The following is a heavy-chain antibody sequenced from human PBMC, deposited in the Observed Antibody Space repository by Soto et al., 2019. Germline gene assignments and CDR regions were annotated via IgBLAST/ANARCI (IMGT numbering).Heavy chain of an antibody. Sequence: GGSLRLCCAASGFTFSSYGMHWVRQAPGKGLEWVAVIWYDGSNKYYADSVKGRFTISRDNSKNTMYLQMNSLRAEDTAVYYCARDQNDFWSGYYVYYGMDVWGQGTTVTVSS. CDR1: GFTFSSYG. J-gene: IGHJ6*02. CDR2: IWYDGSNK. V-gene: IGHV3-33*01. CDR3: ARDQNDFWSGYYVYYGMDV. D-gene: IGHD3-3*01.